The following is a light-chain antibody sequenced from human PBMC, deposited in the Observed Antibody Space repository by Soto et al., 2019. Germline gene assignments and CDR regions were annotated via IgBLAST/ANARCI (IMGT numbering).Light chain of an antibody. CDR2: CAS. CDR3: QQYNNWPRWT. V-gene: IGKV3-15*01. CDR1: QSVSSN. Sequence: EIVMTQSPATLSVSPGERATLSCRASQSVSSNLAWYQQQPGQAPRLLIYCASTRATGIPARFSGSGSGTDFTLTISSLQSEDFAVYYCQQYNNWPRWTFGQGTKVEIK. J-gene: IGKJ1*01.